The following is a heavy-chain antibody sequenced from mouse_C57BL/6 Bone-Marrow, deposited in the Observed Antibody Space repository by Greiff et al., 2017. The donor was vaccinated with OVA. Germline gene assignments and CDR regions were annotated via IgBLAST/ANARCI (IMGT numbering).Heavy chain of an antibody. CDR2: IYPGSGST. V-gene: IGHV1-55*01. D-gene: IGHD3-3*01. J-gene: IGHJ3*01. Sequence: QVQLQQPGAELVKPGASVKMSCKASGYTFTSYWITWVKQRPGQGLEWIGDIYPGSGSTNYNEKLKSKATLTVDTSSSTAYMQLSSLTSEDSAVYYCAREGGRGRLGWFAYWGHGTLVTVSA. CDR3: AREGGRGRLGWFAY. CDR1: GYTFTSYW.